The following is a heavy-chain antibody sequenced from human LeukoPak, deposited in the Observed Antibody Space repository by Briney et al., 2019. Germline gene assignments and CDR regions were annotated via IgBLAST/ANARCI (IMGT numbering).Heavy chain of an antibody. J-gene: IGHJ4*02. V-gene: IGHV3-7*01. Sequence: GGSLRLSCAASGFTFSSYAVSWVRQAPGKGLELVANIKQDGSEKYYVDSVKGRFTISRDNAKTSLYLQMNSLRAEDTAVYYCARDVRYCGGDCWYYFDYWGQGTLVTVSS. D-gene: IGHD2-21*01. CDR1: GFTFSSYA. CDR3: ARDVRYCGGDCWYYFDY. CDR2: IKQDGSEK.